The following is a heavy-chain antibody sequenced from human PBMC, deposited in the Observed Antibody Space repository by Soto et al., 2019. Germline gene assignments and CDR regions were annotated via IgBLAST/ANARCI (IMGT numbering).Heavy chain of an antibody. D-gene: IGHD1-7*01. CDR1: GLTLSNYA. CDR2: MSGSSSTT. CDR3: AKNQERELPRVIDF. J-gene: IGHJ4*02. V-gene: IGHV3-23*01. Sequence: XVALQLSCANPGLTLSNYAMSWVRQAPGGGLEWVSSMSGSSSTTYYADSVRGRFTVSRDRSKNTLYLQMSSLRAEDTALYYCAKNQERELPRVIDFWGQGTLVTVSS.